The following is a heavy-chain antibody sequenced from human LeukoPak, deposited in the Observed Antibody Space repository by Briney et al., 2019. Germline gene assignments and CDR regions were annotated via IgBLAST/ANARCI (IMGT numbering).Heavy chain of an antibody. CDR3: ATYLLRYFDWLQPGAFDI. J-gene: IGHJ3*02. V-gene: IGHV1-2*02. CDR1: GYTFSNNW. D-gene: IGHD3-9*01. CDR2: INPNSGGT. Sequence: ASVKISCKASGYTFSNNWMHWVRQAPGQGLEWMGWINPNSGGTNYAQKFQGRVTMTRDTSISTAYMELSSLRSEDTAVYYCATYLLRYFDWLQPGAFDIWGQGTMVTVSS.